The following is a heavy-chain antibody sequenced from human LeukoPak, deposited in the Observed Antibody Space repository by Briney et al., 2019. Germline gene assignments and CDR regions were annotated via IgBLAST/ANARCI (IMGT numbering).Heavy chain of an antibody. J-gene: IGHJ5*02. CDR3: ARTYYDSSGYYAPP. V-gene: IGHV1-2*06. CDR1: GYTFTGYY. CDR2: INPNSGGT. Sequence: GASVKVSCKASGYTFTGYYMHWVRQAPGQGLEWMGRINPNSGGTNYAQKFQGRVTITADESTSTAYMELSSLRSEDTAVYYCARTYYDSSGYYAPPWGQGTLVTVSS. D-gene: IGHD3-22*01.